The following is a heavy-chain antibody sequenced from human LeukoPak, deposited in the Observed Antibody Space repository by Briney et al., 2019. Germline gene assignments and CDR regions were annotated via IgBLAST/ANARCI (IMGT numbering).Heavy chain of an antibody. CDR3: ARGDYDLSGSYHYGMDV. D-gene: IGHD3-10*01. CDR1: GFTFNSYT. Sequence: GGSLRLSCAAPGFTFNSYTMHWVRQAPGKGLEWVAVMSSDGNKKFYAEYVKGRFTISRDNSENTLYLEMNSLRGEDTAVYYCARGDYDLSGSYHYGMDVWGQGTTVTVSS. CDR2: MSSDGNKK. J-gene: IGHJ6*02. V-gene: IGHV3-30-3*01.